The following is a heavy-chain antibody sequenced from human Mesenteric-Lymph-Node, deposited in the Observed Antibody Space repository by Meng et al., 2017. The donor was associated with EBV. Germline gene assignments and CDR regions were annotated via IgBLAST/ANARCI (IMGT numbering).Heavy chain of an antibody. CDR3: ARGPNYWYFDL. CDR2: INHSGST. V-gene: IGHV4-34*01. J-gene: IGHJ2*01. CDR1: GGSFSGYY. Sequence: QGRLTRGGAGLLKPSGPLSPTCAVYGGSFSGYYWSWIRQPPGKGLEWIGEINHSGSTNYNPSLKSRVTISVDTSKNQFSLKLSSVTAADTAVYYCARGPNYWYFDLWGRGTLVTVSS.